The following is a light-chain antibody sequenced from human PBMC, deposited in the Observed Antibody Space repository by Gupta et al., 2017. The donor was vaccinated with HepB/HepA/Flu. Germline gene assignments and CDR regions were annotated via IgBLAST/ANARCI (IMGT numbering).Light chain of an antibody. J-gene: IGLJ3*02. CDR3: LLFDSGIWV. CDR1: TGDVSSGHY. V-gene: IGLV7-46*01. Sequence: QALAPPDPSLTLSPVGTVTLTCASSTGDVSSGHYTYWYQLKPGPAPRTLIFDTNNKQSWTPARFSAALLGGKAALTLSGAQPEDEAEYYCLLFDSGIWVFGGGTKLTVL. CDR2: DTN.